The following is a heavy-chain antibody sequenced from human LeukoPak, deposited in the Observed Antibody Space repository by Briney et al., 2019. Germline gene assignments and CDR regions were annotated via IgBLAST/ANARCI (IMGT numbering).Heavy chain of an antibody. J-gene: IGHJ4*02. D-gene: IGHD2-15*01. CDR3: ARGLAQSGDCSGGSCYPGAYYFDY. Sequence: SETLSLTCAVYGGSFSGYYWSWVRQPPGKGLEWIGEINHSGSTNFNPPLKSRVTISVDTSKDQFSLTLSSVTAADTAVYYCARGLAQSGDCSGGSCYPGAYYFDYWGQGTLVTVSS. V-gene: IGHV4-34*01. CDR2: INHSGST. CDR1: GGSFSGYY.